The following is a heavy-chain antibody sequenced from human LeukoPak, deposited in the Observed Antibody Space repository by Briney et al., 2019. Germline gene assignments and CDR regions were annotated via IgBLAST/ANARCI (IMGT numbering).Heavy chain of an antibody. CDR2: INHSGST. CDR1: GFTFSSFA. CDR3: AREVQHYAGSVYDHDAFDI. D-gene: IGHD3-22*01. V-gene: IGHV4-34*01. J-gene: IGHJ3*02. Sequence: PGGSLRLSCAASGFTFSSFALSWIRQPPGKGLEWIGEINHSGSTNYNPSLKSRVTILVDTSKNQFSLKLSSVTAADTAVYYCAREVQHYAGSVYDHDAFDIWGQGTMVTVSS.